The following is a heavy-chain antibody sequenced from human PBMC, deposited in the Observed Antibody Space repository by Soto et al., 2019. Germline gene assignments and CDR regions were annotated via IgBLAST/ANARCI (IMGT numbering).Heavy chain of an antibody. CDR3: ARRPQIAAAGPLDN. CDR1: GFTFSSFA. Sequence: GGSLRLSCAASGFTFSSFAMSWVRQAPGKGLEWVSYISSSSSSIYYADSVKGRFTISRDNAKNSLYLQMNSLRAEDTAVYYSARRPQIAAAGPLDNWGQGTLVTVSS. D-gene: IGHD6-13*01. J-gene: IGHJ4*02. V-gene: IGHV3-48*01. CDR2: ISSSSSSI.